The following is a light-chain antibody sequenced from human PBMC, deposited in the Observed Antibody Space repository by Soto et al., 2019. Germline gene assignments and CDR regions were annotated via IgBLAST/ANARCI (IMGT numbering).Light chain of an antibody. CDR3: QHYNNWPLT. CDR2: ATS. CDR1: QSVSSN. V-gene: IGKV3-15*01. J-gene: IGKJ4*01. Sequence: IVRTQSPATLSVTTGERASLACRASQSVSSNLAWYQQKPGQTPRLLIYATSTRATGIPARFSGSGSGTEFTLTVSSLQSEDFAVYYCQHYNNWPLTFGGGTKVDI.